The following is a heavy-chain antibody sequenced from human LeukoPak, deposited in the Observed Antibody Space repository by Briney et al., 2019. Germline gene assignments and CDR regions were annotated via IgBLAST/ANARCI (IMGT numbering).Heavy chain of an antibody. CDR1: GFTFSSYE. CDR2: ISSSGSTI. Sequence: GGSLRLSCAASGFTFSSYEMNWVRQAPGKGLEWVSYISSSGSTIYYADSVKGRFTISRDNSKNTLYLEVISLTAEDTAVYYCAKDDAWLRFGEWSQGTLVTVSS. J-gene: IGHJ4*02. V-gene: IGHV3-48*03. D-gene: IGHD3-10*01. CDR3: AKDDAWLRFGE.